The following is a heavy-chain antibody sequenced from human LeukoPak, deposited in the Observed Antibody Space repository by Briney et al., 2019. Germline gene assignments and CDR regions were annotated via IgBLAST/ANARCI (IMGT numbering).Heavy chain of an antibody. D-gene: IGHD3-16*02. J-gene: IGHJ4*02. CDR1: GFTFSSYS. CDR3: ASLGELSFWTEFDY. V-gene: IGHV3-21*01. Sequence: GGSLRLSCAASGFTFSSYSMNWVRQAPGKGLEWVSSISSSSSYIYYADSVKGRFTISRDNAKNSLYLQMNSLRAEDTAVYYCASLGELSFWTEFDYWGQGTLVTVSS. CDR2: ISSSSSYI.